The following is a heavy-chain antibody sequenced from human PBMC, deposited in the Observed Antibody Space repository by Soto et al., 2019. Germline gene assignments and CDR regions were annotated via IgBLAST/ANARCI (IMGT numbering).Heavy chain of an antibody. J-gene: IGHJ6*03. CDR3: ANLVFPYYIVVVPAAITPGNYMDV. V-gene: IGHV3-23*01. CDR1: GFTFSSYA. CDR2: ISGSGGST. Sequence: PGGSLGLSCAASGFTFSSYAMSWVRQAPGKGLEWVSAISGSGGSTYYADSVKGRFTISRDNSKNTLYLQMNSLRAEDTAVYYCANLVFPYYIVVVPAAITPGNYMDVWGKGTTVTVSS. D-gene: IGHD2-2*01.